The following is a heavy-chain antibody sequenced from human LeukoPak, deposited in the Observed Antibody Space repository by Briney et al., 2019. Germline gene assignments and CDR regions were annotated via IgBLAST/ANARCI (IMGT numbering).Heavy chain of an antibody. CDR2: IYPGDSDT. CDR1: GYSFTSYW. Sequence: GESLKISCKGSGYSFTSYWIGWVRQMPGKGLEWMGIIYPGDSDTGYSPSFQGQVTISADKSISTAYLQWSSLNTSDTAIYYCARYTDHYYFDYWGQGTLVTVSS. V-gene: IGHV5-51*01. J-gene: IGHJ4*02. CDR3: ARYTDHYYFDY. D-gene: IGHD1-1*01.